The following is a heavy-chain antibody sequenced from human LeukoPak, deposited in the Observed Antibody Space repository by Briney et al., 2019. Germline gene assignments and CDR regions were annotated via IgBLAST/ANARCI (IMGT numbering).Heavy chain of an antibody. CDR3: ARVSGWMRTLDP. V-gene: IGHV4-34*01. Sequence: SETLSLTCAVYGGSFSGYYWNWIRQPPGKGLEWIGGINHSGNTNYNPSLKSRVTISVDTSKNQFSLKLSSVTAADTAVYYCARVSGWMRTLDPWGQGTLVTVSS. D-gene: IGHD6-19*01. J-gene: IGHJ5*02. CDR2: INHSGNT. CDR1: GGSFSGYY.